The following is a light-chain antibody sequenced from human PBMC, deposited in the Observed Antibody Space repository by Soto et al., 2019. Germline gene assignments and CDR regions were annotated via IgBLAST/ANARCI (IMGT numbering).Light chain of an antibody. CDR2: EVS. V-gene: IGLV2-14*01. CDR3: SSYTSSSTPYV. J-gene: IGLJ1*01. CDR1: SSDVGGYNY. Sequence: QSALTQPASVSGSPGQSITISCTGTSSDVGGYNYVSWYQQHPGKAPKLMIYEVSNRPSGVSNRFSGSESGNTASLTISGLQAEDEADYYCSSYTSSSTPYVFGTGTKVTV.